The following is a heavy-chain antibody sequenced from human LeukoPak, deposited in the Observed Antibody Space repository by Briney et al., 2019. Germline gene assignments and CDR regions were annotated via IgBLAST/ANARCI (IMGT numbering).Heavy chain of an antibody. V-gene: IGHV1-3*01. J-gene: IGHJ5*02. D-gene: IGHD3-10*01. CDR1: GYTFSNSG. CDR2: INAGNGNR. Sequence: ASVKVSCKTSGYTFSNSGLHWVRQAPGQSLEWMGWINAGNGNRKYSQKFQDRLTITRDTSASTVYLELNSLKSEDTAMYFCARGRGLIGPSRFDPWGQGTLVIVSS. CDR3: ARGRGLIGPSRFDP.